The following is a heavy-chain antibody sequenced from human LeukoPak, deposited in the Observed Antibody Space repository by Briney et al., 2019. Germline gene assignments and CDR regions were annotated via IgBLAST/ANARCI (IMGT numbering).Heavy chain of an antibody. CDR1: GFTFSSYW. D-gene: IGHD3-10*01. V-gene: IGHV3-74*01. Sequence: GGSLRLSCAASGFTFSSYWVHWVRQAPGKGLVWVSRINSDGSSTGYADSVKGRFTISRDNAKNTLYQQMKSLRAEDTAVYFCAREVAGDFGDNWFDPWGQGTLVTVSS. CDR2: INSDGSST. CDR3: AREVAGDFGDNWFDP. J-gene: IGHJ5*02.